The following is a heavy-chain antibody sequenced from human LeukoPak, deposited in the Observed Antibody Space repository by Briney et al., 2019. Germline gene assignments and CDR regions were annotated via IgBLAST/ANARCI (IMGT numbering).Heavy chain of an antibody. J-gene: IGHJ6*02. V-gene: IGHV3-74*01. Sequence: GGSLRLSCAASGFTFSSYWMHWVRQAPGKGLVWVSRINSDGSSTNYADSVKGRFTISRDNAKNTLYLQMNSLRAEDTAVYYCARDHYYDSSGLYYYYYGMDVWGQGTTVTVSS. CDR2: INSDGSST. D-gene: IGHD3-22*01. CDR3: ARDHYYDSSGLYYYYYGMDV. CDR1: GFTFSSYW.